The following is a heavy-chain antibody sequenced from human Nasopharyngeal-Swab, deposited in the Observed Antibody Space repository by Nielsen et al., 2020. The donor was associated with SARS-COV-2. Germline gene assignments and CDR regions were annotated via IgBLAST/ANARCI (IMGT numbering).Heavy chain of an antibody. J-gene: IGHJ5*02. CDR2: INAGNGNT. D-gene: IGHD3-10*01. CDR3: ATGPVRGVISWFDP. Sequence: ASVKVSCKASGYTFASYAMHWVRQAPGQRLEWMGWINAGNGNTKYSQKFQGRVTITRDTSASTAYMELSSLRSEDTAVYYCATGPVRGVISWFDPWGQGTLVTVSS. CDR1: GYTFASYA. V-gene: IGHV1-3*01.